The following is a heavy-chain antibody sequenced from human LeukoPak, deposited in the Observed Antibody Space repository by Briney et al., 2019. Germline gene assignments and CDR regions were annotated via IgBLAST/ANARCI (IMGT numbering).Heavy chain of an antibody. J-gene: IGHJ5*02. Sequence: SETLSLTCTVSGGSISSYYWNWIRQPPGKGLEWIGYIYYSGSTNYNPSLKSRVTISVDTSKNQFSLKLSSVTAADTAVYYCARDVSGGDLSPWGQGTLVTVSS. D-gene: IGHD2-21*02. CDR1: GGSISSYY. CDR2: IYYSGST. CDR3: ARDVSGGDLSP. V-gene: IGHV4-59*01.